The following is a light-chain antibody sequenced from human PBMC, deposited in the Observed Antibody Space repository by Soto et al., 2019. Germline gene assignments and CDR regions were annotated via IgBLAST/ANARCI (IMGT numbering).Light chain of an antibody. CDR3: QHYKTYPLT. V-gene: IGKV1-16*01. J-gene: IGKJ4*01. CDR2: AAS. Sequence: DIQMTRSPSSLSASVGDRVTFTCRANQDISTSLAWFQQKPGRGPKSLIYAASSLQSGVPSRFSGNGSGTDFSLTISSLQPEDFATYYCQHYKTYPLTFGGGTKVEI. CDR1: QDISTS.